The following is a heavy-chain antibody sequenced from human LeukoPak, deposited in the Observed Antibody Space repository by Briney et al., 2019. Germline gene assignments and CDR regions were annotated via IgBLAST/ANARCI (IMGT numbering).Heavy chain of an antibody. Sequence: WNSGSIGYADSVKGRFTISRDNAKNSLYLQVNSLRAEDTAVYYCAREYCSGGSCYSAGFDYWGQGTLVTVSS. J-gene: IGHJ4*02. D-gene: IGHD2-15*01. CDR3: AREYCSGGSCYSAGFDY. V-gene: IGHV3-9*01. CDR2: WNSGSI.